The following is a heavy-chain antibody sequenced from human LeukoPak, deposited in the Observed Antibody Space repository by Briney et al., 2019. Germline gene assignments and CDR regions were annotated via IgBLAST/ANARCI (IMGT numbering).Heavy chain of an antibody. CDR3: ARLLGGGNIDAFDV. V-gene: IGHV4-4*09. D-gene: IGHD4-23*01. CDR1: GDSISVNY. CDR2: IYNGAST. J-gene: IGHJ3*01. Sequence: PSETLSLTRDVSGDSISVNYWTWIRQSPGKRLEWIGYIYNGASTTSNPSLKSRVNIAADTSRNQFSLNLRSVTAADTAMYYCARLLGGGNIDAFDVWGLGTLVTVSS.